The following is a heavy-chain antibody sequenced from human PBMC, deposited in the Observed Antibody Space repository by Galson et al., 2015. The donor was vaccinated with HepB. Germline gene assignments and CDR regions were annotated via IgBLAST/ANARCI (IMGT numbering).Heavy chain of an antibody. Sequence: SLRLSCAASGFTFSTYAMNWVRQAPGKGLVWVSSISSSSGYIYYADSVKGRFTISRDNAKNSLYLQMNSLRAEDTAVYYCASGKGVMVQGGDIWGQGTMVTVSS. D-gene: IGHD3-10*01. V-gene: IGHV3-21*01. J-gene: IGHJ3*02. CDR3: ASGKGVMVQGGDI. CDR2: ISSSSGYI. CDR1: GFTFSTYA.